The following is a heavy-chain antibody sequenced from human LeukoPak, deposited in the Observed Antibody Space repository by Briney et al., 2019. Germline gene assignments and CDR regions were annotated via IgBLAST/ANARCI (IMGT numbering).Heavy chain of an antibody. CDR3: ARARYSSGWFRTTDAFDI. CDR1: GYTFTGYY. J-gene: IGHJ3*02. V-gene: IGHV1-2*06. Sequence: ASVKVSCKASGYTFTGYYMHWVRQAPGQGLEWMGRINPNSGGTNYAQKFQGRVTITRDKSISTAYMELSRLRSDDTAVYYCARARYSSGWFRTTDAFDIWGQGTMVTVSS. CDR2: INPNSGGT. D-gene: IGHD6-19*01.